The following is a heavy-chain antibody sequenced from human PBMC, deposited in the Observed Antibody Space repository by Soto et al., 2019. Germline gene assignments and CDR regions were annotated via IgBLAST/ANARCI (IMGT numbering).Heavy chain of an antibody. D-gene: IGHD3-10*01. J-gene: IGHJ6*02. CDR1: GGSISSYH. V-gene: IGHV4-59*08. CDR2: VHYSWGS. Sequence: QVQLQESGPGLVKPSETLSLSCTVSGGSISSYHWSWIRQTPGKGLEWIGHVHYSWGSNYNPSLKRRVAISLDTSKSQFSLKLTSVTATDPAVYYCARQGFGALHGLVDVWGQGTTVTVSS. CDR3: ARQGFGALHGLVDV.